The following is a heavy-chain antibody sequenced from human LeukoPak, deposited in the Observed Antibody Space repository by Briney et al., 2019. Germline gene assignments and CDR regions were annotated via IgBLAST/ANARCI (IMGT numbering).Heavy chain of an antibody. J-gene: IGHJ4*02. CDR3: AMRNYYYDSSGYRFDN. D-gene: IGHD3-22*01. CDR2: INHSGST. Sequence: SETLSLTSAVYRGSFSDYYWSWIRQPPGKGLEWIGEINHSGSTNYNPSLKSRVTLSVETSKKQFSLKLSSVTAADTAMYYCAMRNYYYDSSGYRFDNWGQGTLVTVSS. CDR1: RGSFSDYY. V-gene: IGHV4-34*01.